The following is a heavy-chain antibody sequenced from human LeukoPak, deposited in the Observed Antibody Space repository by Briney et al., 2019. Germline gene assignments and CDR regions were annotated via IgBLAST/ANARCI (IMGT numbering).Heavy chain of an antibody. D-gene: IGHD2-2*01. Sequence: ASVKVSCKASGYTFTDYYMHWVRQAPGQGLEWMGWINPNSGDTHYAQKFQGRATMTGDTSITTAYMELSRLSSDDTAVYYCAREGHCTSASCALDYWGQGTLVTVSS. CDR2: INPNSGDT. V-gene: IGHV1-2*02. CDR1: GYTFTDYY. CDR3: AREGHCTSASCALDY. J-gene: IGHJ4*02.